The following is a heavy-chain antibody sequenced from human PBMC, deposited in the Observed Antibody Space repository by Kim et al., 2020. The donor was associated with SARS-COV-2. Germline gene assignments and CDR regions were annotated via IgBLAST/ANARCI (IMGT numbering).Heavy chain of an antibody. D-gene: IGHD6-13*01. CDR1: GFTFSSYW. V-gene: IGHV3-74*01. CDR3: ARKTLIAAAGSFDY. CDR2: INSDESST. Sequence: LSLTCAASGFTFSSYWMHWVRQAPGKGPVWVSRINSDESSTSYADSVKGRFTISRDNAKNTVYLQMNSLRAEDTAVYYCARKTLIAAAGSFDYWGRGTLVTVSS. J-gene: IGHJ4*02.